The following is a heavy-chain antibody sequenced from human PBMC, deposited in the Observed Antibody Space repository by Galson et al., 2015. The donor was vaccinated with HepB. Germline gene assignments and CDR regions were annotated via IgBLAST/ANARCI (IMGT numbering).Heavy chain of an antibody. J-gene: IGHJ4*02. CDR1: GYTFTNHY. D-gene: IGHD6-13*01. Sequence: SVKVSCKASGYTFTNHYINWVRQASGQGLEWMGWISAYNGDTNHAQNLQGRVTMTTDTSTSTAYMELRSLRSDDTAVYFCARDIAAAGVVFDSWGQGTLVTVSS. CDR2: ISAYNGDT. V-gene: IGHV1-18*04. CDR3: ARDIAAAGVVFDS.